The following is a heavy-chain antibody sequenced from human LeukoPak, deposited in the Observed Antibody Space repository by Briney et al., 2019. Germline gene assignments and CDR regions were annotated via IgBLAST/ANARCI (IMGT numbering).Heavy chain of an antibody. CDR3: AKEGYYHGAFDI. CDR2: ISGSGGST. Sequence: GGSLRLSCAASGFTFSHYGVHWVRQAPGKGLEWVSAISGSGGSTYYADSVKGRFTISRDNSKNTLYLQMNSLRAEDTAVYYCAKEGYYHGAFDIWGQGTMVTVSS. V-gene: IGHV3-23*01. CDR1: GFTFSHYG. J-gene: IGHJ3*02. D-gene: IGHD3-10*01.